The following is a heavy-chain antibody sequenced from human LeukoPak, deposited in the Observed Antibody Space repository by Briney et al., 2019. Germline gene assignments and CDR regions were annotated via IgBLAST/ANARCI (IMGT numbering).Heavy chain of an antibody. CDR2: INPNSGGT. Sequence: GASVKVSCKASGYTFTGYYMHWVRQAPGQGLEWMGWINPNSGGTNYAQRFQGWVTMTRDTSISTAYMELSRLRSDDTAVYYCARAAGGGYDYFDYWGQGTLVTVSS. V-gene: IGHV1-2*04. J-gene: IGHJ4*02. CDR1: GYTFTGYY. D-gene: IGHD3-16*01. CDR3: ARAAGGGYDYFDY.